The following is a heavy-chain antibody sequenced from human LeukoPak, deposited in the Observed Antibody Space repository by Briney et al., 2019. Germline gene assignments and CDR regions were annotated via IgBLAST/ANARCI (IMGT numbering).Heavy chain of an antibody. D-gene: IGHD2-21*01. CDR1: GFTFTSYG. V-gene: IGHV3-33*01. Sequence: GGSLRLSCAPSGFTFTSYGMHWVRQAPGKGLEWVALIWYDGSNKYYADSVRGRFTISRDNSKNTLYLQMNSLRAEDTAVYYCARIVVVPDRVLGAFDIWGQGTMVTVSS. CDR2: IWYDGSNK. J-gene: IGHJ3*02. CDR3: ARIVVVPDRVLGAFDI.